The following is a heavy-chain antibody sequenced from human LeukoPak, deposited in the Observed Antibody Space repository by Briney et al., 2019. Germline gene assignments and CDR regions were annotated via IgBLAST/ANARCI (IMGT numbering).Heavy chain of an antibody. D-gene: IGHD3-16*01. V-gene: IGHV3-30*01. CDR2: ISYDGSNK. CDR3: ARDFGYDYVWGSYFDY. CDR1: GFTFSSYA. Sequence: GGSLRLSCAASGFTFSSYAMHWVRQAPGKGLEWVAVISYDGSNKYYADSVKGRFTISRDNSKNTLYLQMNSLRAEDTAVYYCARDFGYDYVWGSYFDYWGQGTLVTVSS. J-gene: IGHJ4*02.